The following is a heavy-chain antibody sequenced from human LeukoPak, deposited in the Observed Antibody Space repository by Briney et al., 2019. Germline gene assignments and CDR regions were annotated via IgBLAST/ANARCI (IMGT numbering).Heavy chain of an antibody. Sequence: GGSLRLSCAASGFTFSSYGMHWVRQAPGKGLEWVAVISYDGSNKYYADSVKGRFTISRDNSKNTLYLQMNSLRAEDTAVYYCAKSTSHALYYYYMDVWGKGTTVTVSS. CDR2: ISYDGSNK. CDR3: AKSTSHALYYYYMDV. J-gene: IGHJ6*03. V-gene: IGHV3-30*18. D-gene: IGHD3-3*02. CDR1: GFTFSSYG.